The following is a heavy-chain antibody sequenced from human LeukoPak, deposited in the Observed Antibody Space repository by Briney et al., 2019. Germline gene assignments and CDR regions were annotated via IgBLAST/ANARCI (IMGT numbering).Heavy chain of an antibody. CDR1: GGSISSYY. J-gene: IGHJ4*02. CDR2: IYTSGST. Sequence: SETLSLTCTVSGGSISSYYWSWIRQPAGKGLEWIGRIYTSGSTNYNPSLKSRVTMSVDTSKNQFSLKLSSVTAADTAVYYCARDSASSGWYSPGWPDYWGQGTLVTVSS. D-gene: IGHD6-19*01. V-gene: IGHV4-4*07. CDR3: ARDSASSGWYSPGWPDY.